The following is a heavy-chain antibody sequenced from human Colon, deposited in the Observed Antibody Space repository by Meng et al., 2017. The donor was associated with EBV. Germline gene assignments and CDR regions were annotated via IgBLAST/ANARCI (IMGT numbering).Heavy chain of an antibody. CDR2: IYSSGNT. CDR1: GDSITSGDYS. J-gene: IGHJ3*02. V-gene: IGHV4-30-4*01. D-gene: IGHD3-10*01. CDR3: ARARRTGDGFDN. Sequence: QVQLQESGPGLVKPSQTLSLPCPVSGDSITSGDYSWNWIRQPPRKGLEWIGYIYSSGNTFYNPSLHSRVTMSVDTSKNQFSLRLTSVNAADTAVYYCARARRTGDGFDNWGQGTRVTVSS.